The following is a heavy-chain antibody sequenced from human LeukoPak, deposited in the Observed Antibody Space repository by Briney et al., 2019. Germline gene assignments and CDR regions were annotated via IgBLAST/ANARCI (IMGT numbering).Heavy chain of an antibody. J-gene: IGHJ4*02. CDR2: IDWNGGST. CDR1: GFTFDDYG. D-gene: IGHD3-22*01. V-gene: IGHV3-20*04. Sequence: GGSLRLSCSASGFTFDDYGMSWVRQAPGKGLEWVSGIDWNGGSTGYADSVKGRFTISRDNAKNSLYLQMYSLRAEDTAVYYCARDFRGYDSRLHDYWGQGTLVTVSS. CDR3: ARDFRGYDSRLHDY.